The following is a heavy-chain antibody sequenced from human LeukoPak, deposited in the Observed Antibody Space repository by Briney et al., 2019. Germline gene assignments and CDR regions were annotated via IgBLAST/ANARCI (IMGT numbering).Heavy chain of an antibody. CDR1: GFTFSSYW. CDR3: ARGSATAGLDY. Sequence: GGSLTLSCAASGFTFSSYWMSWFRQAPGKGLEWVANIKQDGSEKYYVDSVKGRFTISRDNAKNSLYLQMNSLRAEDTAVYYCARGSATAGLDYWGQGTLVTVSS. J-gene: IGHJ4*02. CDR2: IKQDGSEK. V-gene: IGHV3-7*01. D-gene: IGHD2-15*01.